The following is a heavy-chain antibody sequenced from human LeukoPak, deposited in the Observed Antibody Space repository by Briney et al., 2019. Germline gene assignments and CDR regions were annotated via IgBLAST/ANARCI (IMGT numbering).Heavy chain of an antibody. CDR2: IYYSGST. Sequence: SETLSLTCTVYGGSISSSYWSWIRQPPGKGLEWNGYIYYSGSTNYNLSLKSRVTISVDTSKNQFSLKLSSVTAADTAVYYCARRGLSSSYYYYYYMDVWGKGTTVTVSS. CDR3: ARRGLSSSYYYYYYMDV. CDR1: GGSISSSY. D-gene: IGHD6-6*01. J-gene: IGHJ6*03. V-gene: IGHV4-59*01.